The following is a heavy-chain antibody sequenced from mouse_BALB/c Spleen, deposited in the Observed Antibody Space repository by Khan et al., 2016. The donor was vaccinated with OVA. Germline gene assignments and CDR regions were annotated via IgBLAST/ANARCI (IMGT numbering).Heavy chain of an antibody. D-gene: IGHD1-2*01. J-gene: IGHJ3*01. V-gene: IGHV1-77*01. CDR2: IFPGSGDT. CDR1: GYTFTDFY. Sequence: QVQLQQSGTELARPGASVNLSCKVSGYTFTDFYINWVKQRSGQGLEWIGEIFPGSGDTYYNEKFKGKATLTADKSSSTAYMKLSSLTSEASAVYFCARRNYFGYTFAYWGQGTLVTVSA. CDR3: ARRNYFGYTFAY.